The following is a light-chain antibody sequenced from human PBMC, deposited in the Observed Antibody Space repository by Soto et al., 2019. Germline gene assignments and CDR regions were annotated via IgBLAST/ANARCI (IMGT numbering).Light chain of an antibody. CDR1: SSDVGTCDY. CDR3: AVTLL. CDR2: SVN. Sequence: QSALIQPPSVSGSPGQSVTVSCPGTSSDVGTCDYVSWSQQHPGTVPKPMIYSVNFQPSGVPDRFSGPKSGKTASMTISGLQPEDGTHYIHAVTLLFGGGTKVTVL. V-gene: IGLV2-11*01. J-gene: IGLJ2*01.